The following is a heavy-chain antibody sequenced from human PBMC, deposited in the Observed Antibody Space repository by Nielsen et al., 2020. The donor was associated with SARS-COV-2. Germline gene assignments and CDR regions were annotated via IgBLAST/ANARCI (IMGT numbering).Heavy chain of an antibody. CDR3: ARESNYDILTGYYAY. V-gene: IGHV1-69*13. D-gene: IGHD3-9*01. CDR2: IIPIFGTA. CDR1: GGTFSSYA. Sequence: SVKVSCKASGGTFSSYAISWVRQAPGQGLEWMGGIIPIFGTANYAQKFQGRVTITADESTSTAYMELSSLRSEDTAVYYCARESNYDILTGYYAYWGQGTLVTVSS. J-gene: IGHJ4*02.